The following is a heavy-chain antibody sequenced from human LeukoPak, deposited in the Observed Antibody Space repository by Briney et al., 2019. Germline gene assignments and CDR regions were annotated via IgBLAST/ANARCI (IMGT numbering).Heavy chain of an antibody. CDR3: ARRGSYYFDY. CDR2: RNSSGGNT. V-gene: IGHV1-46*01. Sequence: ASVKVSCKASGYTXTSQYMHWVRQAPGQGLEWMGIRNSSGGNTNYAQKFQGRVTMTRDTSTSTVYMELSSLRSEDTAVYYCARRGSYYFDYWGQGTLVTVSS. CDR1: GYTXTSQY. D-gene: IGHD5-12*01. J-gene: IGHJ4*02.